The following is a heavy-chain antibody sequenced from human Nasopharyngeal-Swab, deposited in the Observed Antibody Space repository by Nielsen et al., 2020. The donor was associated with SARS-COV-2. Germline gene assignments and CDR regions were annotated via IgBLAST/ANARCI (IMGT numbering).Heavy chain of an antibody. V-gene: IGHV5-51*01. Sequence: GGSLRLSCKGSGYSFTSYWIAWVRQMPGNGLEWMGIIYPGDSDTRYSPSFQGQVTISADKSISTAYLQWSSLKASDTAIYYCARRGRSGWVYDYWGQGTLVTVSS. CDR2: IYPGDSDT. J-gene: IGHJ4*02. D-gene: IGHD6-19*01. CDR3: ARRGRSGWVYDY. CDR1: GYSFTSYW.